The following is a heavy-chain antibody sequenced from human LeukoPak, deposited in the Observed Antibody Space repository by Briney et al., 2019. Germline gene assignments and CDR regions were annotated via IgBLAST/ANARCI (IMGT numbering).Heavy chain of an antibody. CDR3: ARFYNGNQNFDY. CDR1: GYTFTGYF. J-gene: IGHJ4*02. Sequence: ASVKVSCKSSGYTFTGYFLLWLRQAPGQGLEWMGWITPDSGATKYAQKFQGRVTMTRDTSITTVYMELSRLRPDDTAVYYCARFYNGNQNFDYWGQGTLVTVSS. CDR2: ITPDSGAT. V-gene: IGHV1-2*02. D-gene: IGHD2-8*01.